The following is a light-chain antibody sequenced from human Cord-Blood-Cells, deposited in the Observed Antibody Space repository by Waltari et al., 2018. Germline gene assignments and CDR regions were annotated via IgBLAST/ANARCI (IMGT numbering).Light chain of an antibody. CDR2: WAS. Sequence: DIVMTQSPDSLAVSLGERATINCKSSQSVLYSYNNKNYLALYQQKPGQKPKLLIYWASTRESGVPDRFSCSGSGTDFTLTISSLQAEDVAFYYCQQYYSTPYSFGQGTKLEIK. CDR1: QSVLYSYNNKNY. J-gene: IGKJ2*03. V-gene: IGKV4-1*01. CDR3: QQYYSTPYS.